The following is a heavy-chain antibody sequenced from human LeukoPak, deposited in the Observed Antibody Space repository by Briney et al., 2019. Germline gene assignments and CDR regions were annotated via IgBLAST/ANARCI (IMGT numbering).Heavy chain of an antibody. CDR2: INHSGST. J-gene: IGHJ4*02. CDR3: ARGQADYSNNSGYYFDY. V-gene: IGHV4-34*01. Sequence: SETLSLTCAVYGGSFSGYYWSWIRQPPGKGLYWIGEINHSGSTNYNPSLKSRVTISVDTSKNQFSLKLSSVTAADTAVYYCARGQADYSNNSGYYFDYWGQGTLVTVSS. CDR1: GGSFSGYY. D-gene: IGHD4-11*01.